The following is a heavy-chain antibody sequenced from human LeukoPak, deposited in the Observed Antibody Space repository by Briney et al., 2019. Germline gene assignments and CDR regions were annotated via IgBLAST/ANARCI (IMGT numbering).Heavy chain of an antibody. CDR2: IYYSGST. V-gene: IGHV4-59*12. Sequence: SETLSLTCTVSGGSISNKYWSWIRQPPGKGLEWIGYIYYSGSTNYNPSLKSRVTILVDTSKNQFSLKLSSVTAADTAVYYCARVPTDAIFGEIFDYWGQGTLVTVSS. D-gene: IGHD3-3*01. CDR1: GGSISNKY. CDR3: ARVPTDAIFGEIFDY. J-gene: IGHJ4*02.